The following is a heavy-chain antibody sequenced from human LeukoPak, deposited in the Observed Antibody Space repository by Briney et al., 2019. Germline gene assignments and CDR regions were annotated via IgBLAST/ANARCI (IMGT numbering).Heavy chain of an antibody. D-gene: IGHD6-13*01. CDR2: INHSGST. Sequence: SETLSLTCAVYGGSFSGYYWSWIRQPPGKGLEWIGEINHSGSTDYNPSLKSRVTISVDTSKNQFSLKLSSVTAADTAVYYCAIPLAAAGPYYYYGMDVWGQGTTVTVSS. CDR1: GGSFSGYY. J-gene: IGHJ6*02. V-gene: IGHV4-34*01. CDR3: AIPLAAAGPYYYYGMDV.